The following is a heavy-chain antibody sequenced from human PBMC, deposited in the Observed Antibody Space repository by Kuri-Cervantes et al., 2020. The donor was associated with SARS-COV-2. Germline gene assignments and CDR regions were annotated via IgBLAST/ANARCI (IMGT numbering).Heavy chain of an antibody. Sequence: GGSLRLSCAASGFTVSSNYMSWVRQAPGKGLEWVSVIYSGGSTYYADSVKGRFTISRGNSKNTLFLQMNSLRAEDTAVYYCATSPYDFWGGYGFDPWGQGTLVTVSS. CDR2: IYSGGST. J-gene: IGHJ5*02. V-gene: IGHV3-66*02. CDR1: GFTVSSNY. CDR3: ATSPYDFWGGYGFDP. D-gene: IGHD3-3*01.